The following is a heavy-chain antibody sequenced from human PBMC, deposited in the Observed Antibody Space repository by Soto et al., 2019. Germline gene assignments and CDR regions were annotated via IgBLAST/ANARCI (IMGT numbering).Heavy chain of an antibody. V-gene: IGHV3-48*03. CDR2: ISISSSTI. CDR3: AREFRGGWFDP. J-gene: IGHJ5*02. CDR1: GFTFSGYE. Sequence: EVQLVESGGGLVQPGGSLRLSCAASGFTFSGYEMNWVRQAPGKGLEWVSYISISSSTIYYADSVKGRFTISRDNAKNSLYLQMNSLRVEDTAIYYCAREFRGGWFDPWGQGTLVTVSS.